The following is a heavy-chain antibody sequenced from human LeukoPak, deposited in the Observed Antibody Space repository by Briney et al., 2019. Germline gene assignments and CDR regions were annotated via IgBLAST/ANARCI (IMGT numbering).Heavy chain of an antibody. CDR1: GYTFTDYY. J-gene: IGHJ6*03. CDR3: ARDQDSGSPTFGYYYYMDV. CDR2: INPNSGGT. V-gene: IGHV1-2*02. D-gene: IGHD1-26*01. Sequence: ASVKVSCKASGYTFTDYYIHWVRQAPGQGLEWMGWINPNSGGTNYAQKFQGRVTMTRDTSISTAYMELSRLRSDDTAVYYCARDQDSGSPTFGYYYYMDVWGKGTTVTISS.